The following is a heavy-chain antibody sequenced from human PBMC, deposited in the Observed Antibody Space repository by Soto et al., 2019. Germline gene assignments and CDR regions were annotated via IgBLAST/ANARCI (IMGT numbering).Heavy chain of an antibody. V-gene: IGHV3-30-3*01. CDR3: AREGLVGTPRYFDS. CDR1: GFSFSTYA. J-gene: IGHJ4*02. CDR2: ISNDGGLK. D-gene: IGHD1-26*01. Sequence: QVELVESGGGVVQPGRSLRLSCAASGFSFSTYAMHWVRQAPGKGLEWVTVISNDGGLKFYTDSVKGRFTISRDNFNNSLLLQMNSLTAEDTAVYYCAREGLVGTPRYFDSWGRGILVTVSS.